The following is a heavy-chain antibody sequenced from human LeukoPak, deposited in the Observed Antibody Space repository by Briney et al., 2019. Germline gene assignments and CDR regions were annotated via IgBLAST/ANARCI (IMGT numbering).Heavy chain of an antibody. D-gene: IGHD1-26*01. J-gene: IGHJ4*02. CDR2: IKSETDGGTI. CDR3: TTSIVGTTAY. V-gene: IGHV3-15*01. CDR1: GFNFTNAW. Sequence: GGSLRLSCAASGFNFTNAWMTWVRQAPGKGLGWVGRIKSETDGGTIHYGAPVKGRFIISRDDSKNTVGLQMNSLKTEDTGVYYCTTSIVGTTAYWGQGTLVIVSS.